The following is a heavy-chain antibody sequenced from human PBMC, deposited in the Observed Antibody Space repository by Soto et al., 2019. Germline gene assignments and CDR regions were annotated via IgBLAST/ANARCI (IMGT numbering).Heavy chain of an antibody. J-gene: IGHJ6*02. Sequence: PSQTRSLTCAISGDSVSSDSAAWSWIRQSPSRGLEWLGRTYYRSKWNNDYVVSVNSRIAINPDTSKNQFSLQLYSLTPEDTAVYYCEGLSSFRGMDVWGQGTPVTVSS. CDR3: EGLSSFRGMDV. CDR2: TYYRSKWNN. D-gene: IGHD3-16*01. V-gene: IGHV6-1*01. CDR1: GDSVSSDSAA.